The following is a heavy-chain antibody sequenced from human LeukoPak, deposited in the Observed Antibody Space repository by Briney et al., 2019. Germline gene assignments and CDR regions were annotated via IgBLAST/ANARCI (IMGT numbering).Heavy chain of an antibody. J-gene: IGHJ3*02. CDR1: GFTFRSHW. Sequence: GGSLRLSCVVSGFTFRSHWVNWVRQSPGKGLEWVANIKPDGIDKYYVDSARGRFTVSRDNAKNSAFLQMNSLRAEDTAIYYCATISAQSFDIWGQGTLASVAS. CDR2: IKPDGIDK. D-gene: IGHD5-24*01. V-gene: IGHV3-7*01. CDR3: ATISAQSFDI.